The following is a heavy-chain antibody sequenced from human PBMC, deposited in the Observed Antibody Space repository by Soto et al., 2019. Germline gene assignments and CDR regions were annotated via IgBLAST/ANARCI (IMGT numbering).Heavy chain of an antibody. CDR3: ARGGRIGGDFWSGYYPDGYYYYMDV. V-gene: IGHV3-7*01. Sequence: GGSLRLSCAASGFTFSRYWMSWVRQAPGKGLEWVANIKQDGTEKYYVDSVKGRFTISRDDAKNSLYLQMNSLRAEDTAVYYCARGGRIGGDFWSGYYPDGYYYYMDVWGKGTTVTVSS. J-gene: IGHJ6*03. CDR2: IKQDGTEK. CDR1: GFTFSRYW. D-gene: IGHD3-3*01.